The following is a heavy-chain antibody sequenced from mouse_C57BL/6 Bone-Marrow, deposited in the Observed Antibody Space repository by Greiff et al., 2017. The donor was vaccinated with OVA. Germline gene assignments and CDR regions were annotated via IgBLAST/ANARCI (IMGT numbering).Heavy chain of an antibody. CDR3: ARDARYDYYAMDY. CDR2: SRNKANDYTT. Sequence: EVKLVESGGGLVQSGRSLRLSCATSGFTFSDFYMEWVRQAPGKGLEWIAASRNKANDYTTEYSASVKGRFIVSRDTSQSILYLQMNALRAEDTAIYYCARDARYDYYAMDYWGQGTSVTVSS. J-gene: IGHJ4*01. V-gene: IGHV7-1*01. CDR1: GFTFSDFY. D-gene: IGHD1-1*02.